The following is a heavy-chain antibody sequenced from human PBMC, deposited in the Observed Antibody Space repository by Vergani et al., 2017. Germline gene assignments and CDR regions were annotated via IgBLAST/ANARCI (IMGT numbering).Heavy chain of an antibody. V-gene: IGHV3-53*01. J-gene: IGHJ3*02. D-gene: IGHD3-22*01. Sequence: EVQLVESGGGLVKPGGSLRLSCAASGFTVSSNYMSWVRQAPGKGLEWVSVIYSGGSTYYADSVKGRFTISRDNSKNTLYLQMNSLRAEDTAVYYCARDRWYYYDSSGYRDAFDIWGQGTMVTVSS. CDR2: IYSGGST. CDR1: GFTVSSNY. CDR3: ARDRWYYYDSSGYRDAFDI.